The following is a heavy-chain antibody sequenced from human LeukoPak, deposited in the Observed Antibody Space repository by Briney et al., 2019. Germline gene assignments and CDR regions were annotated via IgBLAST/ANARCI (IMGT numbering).Heavy chain of an antibody. V-gene: IGHV4-38-2*02. CDR1: GYSISSGYY. Sequence: SETLSLTCTVSGYSISSGYYCGWIRQPPGKRLEWIGSNYHSRSTYYNPSLKSRVTISVDTSKNQFSLKLSSMTAADTAVYYCARDYLYYYDNSDYSSNAFDIWGQGTMVTVSS. J-gene: IGHJ3*02. CDR3: ARDYLYYYDNSDYSSNAFDI. D-gene: IGHD3-22*01. CDR2: NYHSRST.